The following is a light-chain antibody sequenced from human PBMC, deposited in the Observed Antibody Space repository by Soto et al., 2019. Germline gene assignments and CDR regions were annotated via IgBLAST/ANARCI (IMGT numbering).Light chain of an antibody. Sequence: DIVMTQSPDSLAVSLGERATINCRSSQSLVHKTNYKNYLAWYQQKPGQPPKVLIYWATTRESGVPDRFSGSGSGTDFTLTISGLQTEDVAVYYCQQFYGSPSTFGQGTKVDSK. J-gene: IGKJ1*01. CDR3: QQFYGSPST. CDR2: WAT. CDR1: QSLVHKTNYKNY. V-gene: IGKV4-1*01.